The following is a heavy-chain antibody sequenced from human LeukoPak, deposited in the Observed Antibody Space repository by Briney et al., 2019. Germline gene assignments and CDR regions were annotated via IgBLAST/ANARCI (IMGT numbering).Heavy chain of an antibody. D-gene: IGHD2-2*01. J-gene: IGHJ4*02. V-gene: IGHV1-2*02. CDR1: GYTFTGYY. CDR3: ARNPGYCSSTSCYNSPSDY. CDR2: INPNSGGT. Sequence: ASVKVSCKASGYTFTGYYMHWVRQAPGQGLEWMGWINPNSGGTNYAQKFQGRVTMTRGTSISTAYMELSRLRSDDTAVYYCARNPGYCSSTSCYNSPSDYWGQGTLVTVSS.